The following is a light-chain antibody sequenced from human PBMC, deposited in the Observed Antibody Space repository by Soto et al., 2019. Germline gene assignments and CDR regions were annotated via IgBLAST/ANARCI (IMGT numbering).Light chain of an antibody. CDR3: FSYAGNDILV. CDR1: SSDVGNYNL. V-gene: IGLV2-23*01. Sequence: QSVLTQPASVSGSPGQSITISCTGTSSDVGNYNLVSWYQQHPGKAPRVIIYEGSKQPSGVSNRFSGSKSGNTASLTISGLQAEDEADYYCFSYAGNDILVFGGGTKVTVL. CDR2: EGS. J-gene: IGLJ2*01.